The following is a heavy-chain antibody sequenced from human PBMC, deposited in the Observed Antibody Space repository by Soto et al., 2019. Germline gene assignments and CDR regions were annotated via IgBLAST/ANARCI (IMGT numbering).Heavy chain of an antibody. CDR1: GGSISSGGYY. CDR3: ARDPFYYDSSGYYGVDI. J-gene: IGHJ3*02. Sequence: ASETLSLTCTVSGGSISSGGYYWSWIRQHPGKGLEWIGYIYYSGSTYYNPSLKSRVTISVDTSKNQFSLKLSSVTAADTAVYYCARDPFYYDSSGYYGVDIWGQGTMVTVSS. D-gene: IGHD3-22*01. V-gene: IGHV4-31*03. CDR2: IYYSGST.